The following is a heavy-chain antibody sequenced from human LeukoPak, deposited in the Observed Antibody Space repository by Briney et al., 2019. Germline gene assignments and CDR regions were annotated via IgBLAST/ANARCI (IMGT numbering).Heavy chain of an antibody. V-gene: IGHV1-18*01. Sequence: ASVKVSCKASGYTFINYGITWVRQAPGQGLEWMGWISAYNSAYNGNTHYAQKLQGRVTMTSDTSTSTAYMELTSLRSDDTAVYYCARHPAYCSGDCWGQGTLVTVSS. CDR2: ISAYNSAYNGNT. CDR3: ARHPAYCSGDC. J-gene: IGHJ4*02. D-gene: IGHD2-15*01. CDR1: GYTFINYG.